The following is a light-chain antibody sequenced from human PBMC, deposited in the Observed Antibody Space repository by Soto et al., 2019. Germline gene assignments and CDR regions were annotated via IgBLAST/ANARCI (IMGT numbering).Light chain of an antibody. J-gene: IGKJ1*01. V-gene: IGKV3-15*01. CDR2: DAS. CDR1: QSVAGN. Sequence: EIVMTQSPATLSVSPGERATLSCRASQSVAGNLAWYQQKPGQAPRLLIYDASTRATGIPARFSGSGSGTEFTVTISSVQSEDFAVYYCQQYTNWHWTFGKVTKVEIK. CDR3: QQYTNWHWT.